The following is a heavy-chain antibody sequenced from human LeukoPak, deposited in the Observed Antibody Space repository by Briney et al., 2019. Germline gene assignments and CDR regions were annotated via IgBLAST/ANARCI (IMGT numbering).Heavy chain of an antibody. Sequence: SETLSLTCAVYGGSFSGYYWSWIRQPPGKGLEWIGEINHSGSTNYNLSLKSRVTISVDTSKNQFSLKLSSVTAADTAVYYCASLPYGDYFDYYYYMDVWGKGTTVTVSS. D-gene: IGHD4-17*01. CDR1: GGSFSGYY. J-gene: IGHJ6*03. CDR3: ASLPYGDYFDYYYYMDV. CDR2: INHSGST. V-gene: IGHV4-34*01.